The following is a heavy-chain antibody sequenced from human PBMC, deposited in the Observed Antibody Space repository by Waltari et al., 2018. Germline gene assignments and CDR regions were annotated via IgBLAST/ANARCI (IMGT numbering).Heavy chain of an antibody. V-gene: IGHV4-59*01. D-gene: IGHD2-21*02. CDR2: IYYSGST. CDR3: ARTVDPTNWFDP. J-gene: IGHJ5*02. Sequence: QVQLQESGPGLVKPSETLSLTCTVSGGSISSYYWSWIRQPPGKGLEWIGYIYYSGSTNYSPSLKSRVTISVDTSKNQFSLKLSSVTAADTAVYYCARTVDPTNWFDPWGQGTLVTVSS. CDR1: GGSISSYY.